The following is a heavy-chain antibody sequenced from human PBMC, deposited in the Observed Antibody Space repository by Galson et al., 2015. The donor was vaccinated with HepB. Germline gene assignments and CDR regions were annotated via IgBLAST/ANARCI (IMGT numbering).Heavy chain of an antibody. D-gene: IGHD1-14*01. CDR1: GYTFTRYG. CDR3: ARDLYRGSDLDY. Sequence: SVKVSCKASGYTFTRYGISWVRQAPGQGLEWMGWISAYNDNTNYAQKLQGRIDMTTYTTTCTAYMESRTLTSDDTAVYSCARDLYRGSDLDYWGQGTLVTVSS. V-gene: IGHV1-18*04. J-gene: IGHJ4*02. CDR2: ISAYNDNT.